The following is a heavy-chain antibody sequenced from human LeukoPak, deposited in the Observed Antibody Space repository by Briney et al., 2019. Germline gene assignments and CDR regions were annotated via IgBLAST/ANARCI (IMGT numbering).Heavy chain of an antibody. D-gene: IGHD3-22*01. CDR2: MYGSGSI. V-gene: IGHV4-61*02. CDR3: ARGASGYPDY. J-gene: IGHJ4*02. CDR1: GGSISSGSYY. Sequence: SQTLSLTCTVSGGSISSGSYYWSWIRQPAGKRLEWIGRMYGSGSINYNPSLKSRVTMSVDTSKNQFSLKLSFVTAADTAVYYCARGASGYPDYWGQGTLVTVSS.